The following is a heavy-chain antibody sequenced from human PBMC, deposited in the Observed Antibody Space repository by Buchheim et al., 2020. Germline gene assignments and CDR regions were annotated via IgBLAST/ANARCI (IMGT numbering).Heavy chain of an antibody. V-gene: IGHV3-30*03. D-gene: IGHD5-18*01. CDR2: ISNDGSNK. CDR1: GFTFSNFG. Sequence: QVQLVESGGGVVQPGRSLRLSCTASGFTFSNFGIHWVRQAPGKGLEWLAVISNDGSNKYYVDSVKGRFTISRDNAKNSLYLQMNSLRAEDTAVYYCARGDAWIQLWSTSYYYYMDVWGKGTT. CDR3: ARGDAWIQLWSTSYYYYMDV. J-gene: IGHJ6*03.